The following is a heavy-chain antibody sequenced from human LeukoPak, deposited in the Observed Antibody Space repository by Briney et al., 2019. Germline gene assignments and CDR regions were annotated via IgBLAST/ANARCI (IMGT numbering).Heavy chain of an antibody. CDR1: GYTFTSYG. J-gene: IGHJ4*02. Sequence: ASVKVSCKASGYTFTSYGISWVRQAPGQGLEWTGWISAYNGNTNYAQKLQGRVTMTTDTSTSTAYMELRSLRSDDTAVYYCARESTRYYHGSGSYSSHWGQGTLVTVSS. CDR2: ISAYNGNT. D-gene: IGHD3-10*01. CDR3: ARESTRYYHGSGSYSSH. V-gene: IGHV1-18*01.